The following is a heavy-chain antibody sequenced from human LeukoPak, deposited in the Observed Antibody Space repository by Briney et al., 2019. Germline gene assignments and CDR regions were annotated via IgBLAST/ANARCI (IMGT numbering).Heavy chain of an antibody. Sequence: SETLSLTCTVSGGSISSYYWSWLRQPAGKGLEWIGRIYTSGSTNYNPSLKSRVTISVDKSKNQFSLKLSSVTAADTAVYYCARGGVSSGYGSVWFDTWGQGTLVTVSS. CDR1: GGSISSYY. D-gene: IGHD3-10*01. V-gene: IGHV4-4*07. CDR3: ARGGVSSGYGSVWFDT. CDR2: IYTSGST. J-gene: IGHJ5*02.